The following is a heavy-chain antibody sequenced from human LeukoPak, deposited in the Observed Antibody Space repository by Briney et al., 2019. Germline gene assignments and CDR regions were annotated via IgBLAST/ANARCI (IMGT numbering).Heavy chain of an antibody. CDR2: ISYDGSNK. D-gene: IGHD6-19*01. CDR1: GFTFSSYG. V-gene: IGHV3-30*18. Sequence: GGFLRLSCAASGFTFSSYGMHWVRQAPGKGLEWVAVISYDGSNKYYADSVKGRFTISRDNSKNTLYLQMNSLRAEDTAVYYCAKVQAVAGTGFDYWGQGTLVTVSS. J-gene: IGHJ4*02. CDR3: AKVQAVAGTGFDY.